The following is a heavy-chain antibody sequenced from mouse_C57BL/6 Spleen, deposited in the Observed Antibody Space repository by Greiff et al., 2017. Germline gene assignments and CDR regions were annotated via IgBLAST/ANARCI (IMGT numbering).Heavy chain of an antibody. CDR2: INYDGSST. V-gene: IGHV5-16*01. CDR3: ARGGLGRYFDY. D-gene: IGHD3-3*01. CDR1: GFTFSDYY. J-gene: IGHJ2*01. Sequence: EVKLVESEGGLVQPGSSMKLSCTASGFTFSDYYMAWVRQVPEKGLEWVANINYDGSSTYYLDSLKSRFIISRDNAKNILYLQMSSLKSEDTATYYCARGGLGRYFDYWGQGTTLTVSS.